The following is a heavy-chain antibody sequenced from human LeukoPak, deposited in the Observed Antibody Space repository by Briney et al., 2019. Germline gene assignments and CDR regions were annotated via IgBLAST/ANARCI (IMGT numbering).Heavy chain of an antibody. D-gene: IGHD1-26*01. CDR2: IKSKTDGGTA. V-gene: IGHV3-15*01. CDR3: TTPPGNYYAWAYFQH. CDR1: GFTFSDAW. J-gene: IGHJ1*01. Sequence: GGSLRLSCAASGFTFSDAWMTWVRQAPGKGLEWVGRIKSKTDGGTADYAGPVKGRFTISRDDSKHTMYLQLNSLKTEDTAVYYCTTPPGNYYAWAYFQHWGQGTLVTVSS.